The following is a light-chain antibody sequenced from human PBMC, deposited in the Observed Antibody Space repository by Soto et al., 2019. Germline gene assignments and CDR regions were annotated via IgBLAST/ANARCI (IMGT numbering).Light chain of an antibody. CDR1: QSISAW. Sequence: DIQMTQSPSTLSASVGDRVTITCRASQSISAWLAWYQQKPGKAPKLLIYDASSLESGVPSRFSGSGSGTEFTLAITSLQADDFATYYCQQYNSYLWTFGQETKVEFK. CDR3: QQYNSYLWT. V-gene: IGKV1-5*01. J-gene: IGKJ1*01. CDR2: DAS.